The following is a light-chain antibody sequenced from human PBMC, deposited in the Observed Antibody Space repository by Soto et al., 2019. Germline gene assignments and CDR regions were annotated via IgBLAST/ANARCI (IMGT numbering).Light chain of an antibody. V-gene: IGKV3-20*01. CDR2: GAS. J-gene: IGKJ1*01. CDR1: QSVSSFY. Sequence: EIVLTQSPGTLSLSPGERATLSCRASQSVSSFYLAWYQQKPGQAPRLLIGASTRATGIPDRFSDSGSGTDFTLTISRLEPEDFAVYYCQQFAASPRTFGQGTKVDTK. CDR3: QQFAASPRT.